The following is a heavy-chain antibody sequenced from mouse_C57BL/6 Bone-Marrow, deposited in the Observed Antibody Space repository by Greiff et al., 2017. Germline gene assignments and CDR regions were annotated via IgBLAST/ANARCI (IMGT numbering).Heavy chain of an antibody. CDR2: ITPNNGGT. Sequence: DVQLQESGPELVKPGASVKIPCKASGYTFTDYNMDWVKQSHGKSLEWIGDITPNNGGTIYNQKFKGKATLTVDKSSSTAYMELRSLTSEDTAVYYGARFTTVVATKWYFDVWGTGTTVTVSS. CDR3: ARFTTVVATKWYFDV. CDR1: GYTFTDYN. J-gene: IGHJ1*03. D-gene: IGHD1-1*01. V-gene: IGHV1-18*01.